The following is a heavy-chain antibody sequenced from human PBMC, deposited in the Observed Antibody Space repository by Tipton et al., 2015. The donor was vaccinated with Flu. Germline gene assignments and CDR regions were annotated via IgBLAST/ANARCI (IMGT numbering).Heavy chain of an antibody. J-gene: IGHJ4*02. CDR2: ITSSGITI. CDR3: AKDNDPSNVPHY. V-gene: IGHV3-48*03. Sequence: QLVQSGGGLVQPGGSLRLSCAASGFTFSSYEMNWVRQAPGKGLEWVSYITSSGITISYADSVRGRFTISRDNTKKSLYLQLNNLRGEDTAVYYCAKDNDPSNVPHYWGQGTLVTVSS. CDR1: GFTFSSYE. D-gene: IGHD1-1*01.